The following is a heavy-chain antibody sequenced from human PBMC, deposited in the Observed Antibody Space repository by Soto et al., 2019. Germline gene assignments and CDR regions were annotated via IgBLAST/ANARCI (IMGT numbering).Heavy chain of an antibody. Sequence: SETLSLNSTFSSASIISTNYTWGWIRQPPGEGLDWIGNIYYSGSTYYNPSLNSRVTVSVDTSKNQFSLKVTSVTAADTAVYYCARLHGYCISSSCHGHYAMDVWGQGTTVT. D-gene: IGHD2-2*01. CDR3: ARLHGYCISSSCHGHYAMDV. J-gene: IGHJ6*02. V-gene: IGHV4-39*01. CDR2: IYYSGST. CDR1: SASIISTNYT.